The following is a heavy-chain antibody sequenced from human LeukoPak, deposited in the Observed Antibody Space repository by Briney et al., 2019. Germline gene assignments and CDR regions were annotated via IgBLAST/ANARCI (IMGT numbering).Heavy chain of an antibody. J-gene: IGHJ6*03. Sequence: GGSLRLSCAASGFTFSRYWMSWVRQAPGKGPEWVANINQDGSVKYYVDSVKGRFTISRDSAKSSLYLQVNSLRAEDTAVYYCTRDSQDSYVYYMVVWGKGTTVTVSS. CDR1: GFTFSRYW. CDR3: TRDSQDSYVYYMVV. D-gene: IGHD3-10*02. V-gene: IGHV3-7*01. CDR2: INQDGSVK.